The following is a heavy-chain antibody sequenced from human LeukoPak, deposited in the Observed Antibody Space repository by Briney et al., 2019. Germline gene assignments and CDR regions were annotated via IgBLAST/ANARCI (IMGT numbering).Heavy chain of an antibody. V-gene: IGHV1-46*01. J-gene: IGHJ6*03. CDR2: INPSGGST. CDR3: ARVDGSGSHYYYYMDV. Sequence: ASVKVSCKASGYTFTSYYMHWVRQAPGQGLEWMGIINPSGGSTSYAQKFQGRVTMTRDTSTSTVYMELSSLRSEDTAVYYCARVDGSGSHYYYYMDVWGKGTTVTISS. D-gene: IGHD3-10*01. CDR1: GYTFTSYY.